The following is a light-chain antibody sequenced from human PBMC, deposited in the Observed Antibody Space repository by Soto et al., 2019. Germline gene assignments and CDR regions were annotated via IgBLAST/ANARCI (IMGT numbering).Light chain of an antibody. V-gene: IGLV4-69*01. CDR1: SGHSSYA. CDR2: LNSDGSH. J-gene: IGLJ3*02. CDR3: QTWGTGIQV. Sequence: QPVLTQSPSASASLGDSVNLTCTLNSGHSSYAIAWHQQQPEKGPRYLMKLNSDGSHSKGDGIPDRFSGSSSGAVRYLTISSLQSEDEADYFCQTWGTGIQVFGGGTKITVL.